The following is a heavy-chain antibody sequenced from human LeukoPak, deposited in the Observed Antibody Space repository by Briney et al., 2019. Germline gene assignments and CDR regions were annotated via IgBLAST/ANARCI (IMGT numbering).Heavy chain of an antibody. Sequence: PGGSLRLSCAASGFTVSSNYMSWVRQAPGKGLEWVSLIYSGGSTSYADSVKGRFTFYRDNSKNTLYLQMNSLRAEDTAVYYCARDRVNWNDVGGLFDYWGQGTLVTVSS. D-gene: IGHD1-1*01. J-gene: IGHJ4*02. V-gene: IGHV3-53*01. CDR3: ARDRVNWNDVGGLFDY. CDR1: GFTVSSNY. CDR2: IYSGGST.